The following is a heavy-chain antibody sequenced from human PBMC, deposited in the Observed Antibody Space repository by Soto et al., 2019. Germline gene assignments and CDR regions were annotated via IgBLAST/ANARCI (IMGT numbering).Heavy chain of an antibody. D-gene: IGHD3-22*01. CDR1: GGSISSGDYY. Sequence: PSETLSLTCTVSGGSISSGDYYWSWIRQPPGKGLEWIGYIYYSGSTYYNPSLKSRVTISVDTSKNQFSLKLSSVTAADTAVYYCARDFRYYYDSSGYEDWFDPWGQGTLVTSPQ. CDR3: ARDFRYYYDSSGYEDWFDP. CDR2: IYYSGST. J-gene: IGHJ5*02. V-gene: IGHV4-30-4*01.